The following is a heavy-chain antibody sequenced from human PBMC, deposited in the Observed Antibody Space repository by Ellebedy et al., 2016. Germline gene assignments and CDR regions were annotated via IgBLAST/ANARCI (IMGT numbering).Heavy chain of an antibody. CDR1: GFTFSSYA. D-gene: IGHD3-22*01. J-gene: IGHJ3*02. CDR2: ISYDGSNK. Sequence: GGSLRLSXAASGFTFSSYAMHWVRQAPGKGLEWVAVISYDGSNKYYADSVKGRFTISRDNSKNTLYLQMNSLRAEDTAVYYCARAQNYYDSSGYPEPAFDIWGQGTMVTVSS. V-gene: IGHV3-30-3*01. CDR3: ARAQNYYDSSGYPEPAFDI.